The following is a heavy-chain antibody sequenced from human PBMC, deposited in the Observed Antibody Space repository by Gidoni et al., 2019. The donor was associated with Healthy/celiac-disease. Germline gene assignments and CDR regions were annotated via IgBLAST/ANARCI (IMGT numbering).Heavy chain of an antibody. CDR3: AKAVAGRFDY. D-gene: IGHD6-19*01. Sequence: EVQLVESGGGLAQPGRSMRLSCADSGFTFDDYALHWVRQAPGKGLEWVSGISGDSGSIGYAASVKGRFTISRDTAKNSLYLQMTSLRAEDTALYYCAKAVAGRFDYWGQGTLVPVSS. CDR2: ISGDSGSI. J-gene: IGHJ4*02. V-gene: IGHV3-9*01. CDR1: GFTFDDYA.